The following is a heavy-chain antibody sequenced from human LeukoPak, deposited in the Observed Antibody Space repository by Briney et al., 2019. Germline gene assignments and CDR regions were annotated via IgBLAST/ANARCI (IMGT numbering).Heavy chain of an antibody. V-gene: IGHV3-33*06. Sequence: PGGSLRLSCAASGFTFSSYGMHWGRQAPGKGLEWVAVIWYDGSNKYYADSVKGRFTISRDNSKNTLYLQMNSLRAEDTAVYYCAKSVEFVAALDYWGQGTLVTVSS. CDR1: GFTFSSYG. CDR2: IWYDGSNK. J-gene: IGHJ4*02. CDR3: AKSVEFVAALDY. D-gene: IGHD2-15*01.